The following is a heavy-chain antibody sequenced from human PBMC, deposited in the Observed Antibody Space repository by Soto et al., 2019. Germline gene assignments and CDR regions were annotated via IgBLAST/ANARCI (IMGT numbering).Heavy chain of an antibody. Sequence: ASVKVSCKASGGTFSSYAISWVRQAPGQGLEWMGGIIPIFGTANYAQKFQGRVTITADESTSTAYMELSSLRSEDTAVYYCANTRRYSYGYVYYYGMDVWGQGTTVTAP. D-gene: IGHD5-18*01. CDR3: ANTRRYSYGYVYYYGMDV. V-gene: IGHV1-69*13. J-gene: IGHJ6*02. CDR2: IIPIFGTA. CDR1: GGTFSSYA.